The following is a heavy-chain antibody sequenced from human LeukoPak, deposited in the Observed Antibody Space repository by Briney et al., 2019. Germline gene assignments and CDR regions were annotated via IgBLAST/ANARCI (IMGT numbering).Heavy chain of an antibody. D-gene: IGHD6-13*01. Sequence: GASVKVSCKASGGTFSSYAISWVRQAPGQGLEWMGRIIPILDIANYAQKFQGRVTITADKSTSTAYMELSSLRSEDTAVYYCARDPAATAGVAAAGSYYFDYWGQGTLVTVSP. CDR2: IIPILDIA. CDR1: GGTFSSYA. CDR3: ARDPAATAGVAAAGSYYFDY. V-gene: IGHV1-69*04. J-gene: IGHJ4*02.